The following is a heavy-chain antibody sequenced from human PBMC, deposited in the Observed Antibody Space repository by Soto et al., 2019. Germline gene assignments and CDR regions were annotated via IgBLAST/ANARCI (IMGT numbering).Heavy chain of an antibody. J-gene: IGHJ6*02. V-gene: IGHV3-23*01. D-gene: IGHD2-8*01. CDR3: AMLNGGRDSSRSMDC. CDR1: GFAFSNYS. Sequence: PGGSLRLSCAPSGFAFSNYSSNWVRQAPWKGLEWVSAISGSGVNTFYTDSVKGRFPISRDNSKNTLYLQMNSLRAEDTAIYYCAMLNGGRDSSRSMDCWCRGIRITVSS. CDR2: ISGSGVNT.